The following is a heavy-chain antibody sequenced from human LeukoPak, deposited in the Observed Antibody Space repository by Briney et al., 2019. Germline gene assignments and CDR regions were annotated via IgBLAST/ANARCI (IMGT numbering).Heavy chain of an antibody. J-gene: IGHJ3*02. V-gene: IGHV4-31*03. D-gene: IGHD6-19*01. CDR3: ARDQYSSGCDDAFDI. CDR2: IYYSGST. CDR1: GGSISSGGYY. Sequence: PSQTLSLTCTVSGGSISSGGYYWSWIRQHPGKGLEWIGYIYYSGSTYYNPSLKSRVTISVDTSKNQFSLKLSSVTAADTAVYYCARDQYSSGCDDAFDIWGQGTMVTVSS.